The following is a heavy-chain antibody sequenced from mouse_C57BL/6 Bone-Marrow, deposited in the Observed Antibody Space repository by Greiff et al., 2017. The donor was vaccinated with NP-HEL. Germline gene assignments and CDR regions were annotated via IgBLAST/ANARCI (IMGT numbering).Heavy chain of an antibody. Sequence: LVESGPELVKPGASVKISCKASGYSFTDYNMNWVKQSNGKSLEWIGVINPNYGTTSYNQKFKGKATLTVDQSSSTAYMQLNSLTSEDSAVDYGARGDSSGSAWFAYWGQGTLVTVSA. J-gene: IGHJ3*01. CDR3: ARGDSSGSAWFAY. CDR2: INPNYGTT. CDR1: GYSFTDYN. D-gene: IGHD3-2*02. V-gene: IGHV1-39*01.